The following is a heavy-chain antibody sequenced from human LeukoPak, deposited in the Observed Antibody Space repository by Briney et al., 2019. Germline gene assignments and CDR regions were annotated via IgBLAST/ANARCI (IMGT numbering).Heavy chain of an antibody. J-gene: IGHJ6*02. CDR2: ISYSGST. D-gene: IGHD4-17*01. Sequence: SETLSLTCTVSGGSISSYYWSWIRQPPGKGLEWIGYISYSGSTNYNPSLKSRVTISADTSKNQFSLKLSSVTAADTAVYYCARDRWNDYGDPLSLAYYYGMDVWGQGTTVTVSS. CDR1: GGSISSYY. V-gene: IGHV4-59*01. CDR3: ARDRWNDYGDPLSLAYYYGMDV.